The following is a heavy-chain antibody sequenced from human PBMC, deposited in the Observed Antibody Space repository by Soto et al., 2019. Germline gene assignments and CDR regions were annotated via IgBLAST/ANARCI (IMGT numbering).Heavy chain of an antibody. Sequence: SVKVSCKASGGTFSSYAISWVRQSPGQGLEWMGGIIPIFGTANYAQKFQGRVTITADESTSTAYMELSSLRSEDTAVYYCVRDAYCNGDCPRGFDPWGQGTLVPVSS. CDR3: VRDAYCNGDCPRGFDP. D-gene: IGHD2-21*02. CDR1: GGTFSSYA. V-gene: IGHV1-69*13. CDR2: IIPIFGTA. J-gene: IGHJ5*02.